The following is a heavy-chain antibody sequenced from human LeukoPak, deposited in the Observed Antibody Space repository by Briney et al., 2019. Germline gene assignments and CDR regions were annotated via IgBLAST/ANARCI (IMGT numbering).Heavy chain of an antibody. CDR2: ISSDGST. Sequence: PGGSLRLSCAASGLTFSSYWMHWVRQAPGKGLEWVSRISSDGSTGYADSVKGRFTISRDNAKNTLFLQMNSLRAEDTAVYYCARGADSSALDWFDPWGQGTLVTVSS. V-gene: IGHV3-74*01. D-gene: IGHD3-22*01. CDR3: ARGADSSALDWFDP. CDR1: GLTFSSYW. J-gene: IGHJ5*02.